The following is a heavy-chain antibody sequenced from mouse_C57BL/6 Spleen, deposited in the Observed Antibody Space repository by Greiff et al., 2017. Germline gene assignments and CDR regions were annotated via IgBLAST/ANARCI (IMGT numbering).Heavy chain of an antibody. D-gene: IGHD2-3*01. V-gene: IGHV3-6*01. Sequence: EVQLQESGPGLVKPSQSLSLTCSVTGYSITSGYYWNWIRQFPGNKLEWMGYISYDGSNNYNPSLKNRISITRDTSKNQFFLKLNSVTTEDTATYYCAMGKDGYYFAYWGQGTLVTVSA. CDR1: GYSITSGYY. J-gene: IGHJ3*01. CDR3: AMGKDGYYFAY. CDR2: ISYDGSN.